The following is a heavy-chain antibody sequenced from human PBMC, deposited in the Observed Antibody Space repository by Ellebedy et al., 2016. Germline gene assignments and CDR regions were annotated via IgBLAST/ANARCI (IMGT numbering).Heavy chain of an antibody. J-gene: IGHJ6*02. Sequence: GESLKISCAVSVFTVRSNYMKWVRQAPGKGLEWVSAIFSDGNTYYADSVKGRFTISRDNSKDTLYLQMNSLRAEDTAVYYCARAGDFDWLLSSYYYYYGMDVWGQGTAVTVSS. CDR2: IFSDGNT. CDR3: ARAGDFDWLLSSYYYYYGMDV. CDR1: VFTVRSNY. V-gene: IGHV3-53*01. D-gene: IGHD3-9*01.